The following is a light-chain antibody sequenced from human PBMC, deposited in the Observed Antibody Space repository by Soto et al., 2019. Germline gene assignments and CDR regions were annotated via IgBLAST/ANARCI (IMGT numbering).Light chain of an antibody. CDR2: DAS. CDR1: QSVSSY. V-gene: IGKV3-11*01. CDR3: QQRSNWLIT. J-gene: IGKJ5*01. Sequence: EVVLTQSPATLPLSPGERATLSCRASQSVSSYLAWYQQKPGQAPRLLIYDASNRATGIPARFSGSGSGTDFTLTISSLEPEDFAVYYCQQRSNWLITFGQGTRLEI.